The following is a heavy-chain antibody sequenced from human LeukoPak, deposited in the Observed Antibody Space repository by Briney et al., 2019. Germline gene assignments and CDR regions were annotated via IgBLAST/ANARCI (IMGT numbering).Heavy chain of an antibody. V-gene: IGHV3-48*01. CDR1: GFTFSSYS. CDR2: ISSSSSTI. CDR3: ARDKGGPDY. J-gene: IGHJ4*02. Sequence: PGGSLRLSCAASGFTFSSYSMNWVRQAPGKGLEWVSYISSSSSTIYYADSVMGRFTISRDNAKNSLYLQMNSLRAEDTAVYYCARDKGGPDYWGQGTLVTVSS. D-gene: IGHD2-15*01.